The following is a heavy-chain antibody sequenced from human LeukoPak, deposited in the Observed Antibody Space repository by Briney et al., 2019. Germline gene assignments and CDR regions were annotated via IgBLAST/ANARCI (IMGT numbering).Heavy chain of an antibody. CDR1: GFTFSDYW. CDR3: ARGSGSGSYYRNPIDY. D-gene: IGHD3-10*01. CDR2: INQDGSVK. Sequence: GDSLRLSCAASGFTFSDYWIIWFRQAPGKGLEWVGHINQDGSVKDYVDSVKGRFIISRDNANKFSFLQMNSLRAEDTAVYYCARGSGSGSYYRNPIDYWGQGTLVSVSS. J-gene: IGHJ4*02. V-gene: IGHV3-7*03.